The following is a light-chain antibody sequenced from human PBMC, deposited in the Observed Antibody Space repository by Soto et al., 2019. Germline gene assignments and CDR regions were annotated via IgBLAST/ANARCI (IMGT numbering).Light chain of an antibody. CDR3: QQYYNWPRT. CDR1: QSVSRN. J-gene: IGKJ5*01. CDR2: GVS. V-gene: IGKV3-15*01. Sequence: EIVMTQSPATLSVSPGERATLFCRASQSVSRNLAWHQQKPGQAPRLLSYGVSTRATGVPARFSGSGSGTEFTLTISSLQSEDFAVYYCQQYYNWPRTFGQGTRLEIK.